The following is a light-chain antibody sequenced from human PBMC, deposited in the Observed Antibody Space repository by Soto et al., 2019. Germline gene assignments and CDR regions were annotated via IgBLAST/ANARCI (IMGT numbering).Light chain of an antibody. CDR2: NAS. CDR1: QDISNY. CDR3: QQYSNLPPFT. J-gene: IGKJ2*01. Sequence: DIQMTQSPSSLSASVGDRVTITCQASQDISNYLNWYQQKPGKAPKLLIYNASNLETGVPSRFSGSGAGTDFTFTISNRQPEDIATYYCQQYSNLPPFTFGQGTKL. V-gene: IGKV1-33*01.